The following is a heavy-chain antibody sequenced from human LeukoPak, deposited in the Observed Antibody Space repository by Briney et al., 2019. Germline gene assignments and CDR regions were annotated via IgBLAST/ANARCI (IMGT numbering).Heavy chain of an antibody. CDR3: ARDRAGTIRGGMDV. CDR1: GGSLSSYY. CDR2: IYTSGST. Sequence: PSGTLSLTCSVSGGSLSSYYWSWLRQPAGNGLEWIRRIYTSGSTNYNPSLKSRVTMSVDTSKNQFSLKLSSVTAADTAVYYCARDRAGTIRGGMDVWGQGTTVTVSS. J-gene: IGHJ6*02. D-gene: IGHD1-7*01. V-gene: IGHV4-4*07.